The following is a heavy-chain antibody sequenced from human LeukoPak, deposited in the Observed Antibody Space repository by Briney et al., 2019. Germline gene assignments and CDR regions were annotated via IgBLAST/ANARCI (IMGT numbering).Heavy chain of an antibody. CDR2: ISSNSNYI. D-gene: IGHD3-22*01. V-gene: IGHV3-21*01. CDR3: AKVEPYYDSSGYSAWDY. Sequence: GGSLRLSCAASGFTFSTYSMTWVRQAPGKGLEWVSSISSNSNYIFYADSVKGRFTISRDNAKNSLYLQMNSLRAEDTAVYYCAKVEPYYDSSGYSAWDYWGQGTLVTVSS. CDR1: GFTFSTYS. J-gene: IGHJ4*02.